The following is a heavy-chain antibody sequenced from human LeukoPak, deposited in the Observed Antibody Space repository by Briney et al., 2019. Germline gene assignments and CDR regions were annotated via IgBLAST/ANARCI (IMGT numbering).Heavy chain of an antibody. J-gene: IGHJ6*03. Sequence: PGGSLRLSCAASGFTFSDHDLDWVRQAPGKGLEWVGRSRSKTNRYTTQYAAYVKGTFTISRDDSKNSLYLQMNSLNTEDTAVYYCTTDTYGSAYYSYYYMDVWGKGTTVTVSS. CDR1: GFTFSDHD. V-gene: IGHV3-72*01. D-gene: IGHD3-10*01. CDR2: SRSKTNRYTT. CDR3: TTDTYGSAYYSYYYMDV.